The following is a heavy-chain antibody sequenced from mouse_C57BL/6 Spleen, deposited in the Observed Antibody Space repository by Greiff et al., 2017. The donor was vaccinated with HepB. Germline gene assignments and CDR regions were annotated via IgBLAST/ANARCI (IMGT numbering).Heavy chain of an antibody. CDR1: GYSITSGYY. CDR3: ARTDPHWYFDV. Sequence: VQLKESGPGLVKPSQSLSLTCSVTGYSITSGYYWNWIRQFPGNKLEWMGYISYDGSNNYNPSLKNRISITRDTSKNQFFLKLNSVTTEDTATYYCARTDPHWYFDVWGTGTTVTVSS. J-gene: IGHJ1*03. V-gene: IGHV3-6*01. CDR2: ISYDGSN.